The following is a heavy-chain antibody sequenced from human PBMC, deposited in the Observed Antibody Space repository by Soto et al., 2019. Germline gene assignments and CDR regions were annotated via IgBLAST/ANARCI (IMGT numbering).Heavy chain of an antibody. CDR1: GVSITSYY. D-gene: IGHD2-15*01. V-gene: IGHV4-4*07. Sequence: SETLSLTCSVSGVSITSYYWSWMRQSAGGGLEWMGRINTDGLSTYSPSFKSRLTMSLDTSKNQVSLRLISVTAADTAVYFCARVPVAVAATEDYYGLDVWGQGTTVTVSS. CDR2: INTDGLS. J-gene: IGHJ6*02. CDR3: ARVPVAVAATEDYYGLDV.